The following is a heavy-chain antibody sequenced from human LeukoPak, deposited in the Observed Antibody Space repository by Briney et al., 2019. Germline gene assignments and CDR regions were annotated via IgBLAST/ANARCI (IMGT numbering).Heavy chain of an antibody. CDR1: GYTFTNYD. D-gene: IGHD6-19*01. Sequence: ASVKVSCKASGYTFTNYDINWVRQATGQGLEWEGWMNPHSGNTGYAQKFQGRVTMTRNNSIRTAYMELSSLRSEDTAVYYCARGSSGWYYWGQGTLVSVSS. V-gene: IGHV1-8*01. CDR2: MNPHSGNT. J-gene: IGHJ4*02. CDR3: ARGSSGWYY.